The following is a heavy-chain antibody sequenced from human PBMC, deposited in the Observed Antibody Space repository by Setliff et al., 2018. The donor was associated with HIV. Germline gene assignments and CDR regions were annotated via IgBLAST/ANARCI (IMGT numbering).Heavy chain of an antibody. J-gene: IGHJ6*03. CDR3: ARGPPGYSSGWYYGSLGYMDV. D-gene: IGHD6-19*01. CDR2: IYYRGST. V-gene: IGHV4-59*01. CDR1: GGSISSYY. Sequence: PSETLSLTCTVSGGSISSYYWSWIRQPPGKGLEWIGYIYYRGSTNYNPSLKSRVTISVDTSKNQSTLKLSSVTAADTALYYCARGPPGYSSGWYYGSLGYMDVWGKGTTVTVSS.